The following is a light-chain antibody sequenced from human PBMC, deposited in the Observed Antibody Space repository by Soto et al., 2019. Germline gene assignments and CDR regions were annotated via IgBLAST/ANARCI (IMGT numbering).Light chain of an antibody. CDR2: AAS. V-gene: IGKV1-39*01. CDR1: QSISRY. Sequence: DIPMTQSPSALSASVGDRVTITCRASQSISRYLKWYQQKPGKAPEPLIYAASSLQSWVPSRFTGSGSGTDFTPNISSLKPEDSCTYLSPQRFNNRFTFGPGNTVEIK. CDR3: PQRFNNRFT. J-gene: IGKJ3*01.